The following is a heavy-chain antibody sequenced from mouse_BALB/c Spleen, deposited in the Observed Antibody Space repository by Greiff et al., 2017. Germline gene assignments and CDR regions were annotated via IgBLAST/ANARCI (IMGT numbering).Heavy chain of an antibody. CDR2: IDPETGGT. V-gene: IGHV1-15*01. J-gene: IGHJ3*01. CDR3: TRLGLAY. CDR1: GYTFTDYE. Sequence: VQLQESGAELVRPGASVTLSCKASGYTFTDYEMHWVKQTPVHGLEWIGAIDPETGGTAYNQKFKGKATLTADKSSSTAYMELRSLTSEDSAVYYCTRLGLAYWGQGTLVTVSA. D-gene: IGHD4-1*01.